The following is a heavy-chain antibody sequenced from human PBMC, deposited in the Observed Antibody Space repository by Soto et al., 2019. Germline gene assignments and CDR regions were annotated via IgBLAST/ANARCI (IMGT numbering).Heavy chain of an antibody. Sequence: QVQLVESGGGVVQPGRSLRLSCAASGFTFSSYGMHWVRQAPGKGLDWVALIWYDGSNKYYADSVKGRFTISRDNSKNTLYLQMNSLRAEDTAFYYCARDMGYSSGHGFDYWGQGTLVTVSS. J-gene: IGHJ4*02. V-gene: IGHV3-33*01. CDR2: IWYDGSNK. CDR3: ARDMGYSSGHGFDY. CDR1: GFTFSSYG. D-gene: IGHD6-19*01.